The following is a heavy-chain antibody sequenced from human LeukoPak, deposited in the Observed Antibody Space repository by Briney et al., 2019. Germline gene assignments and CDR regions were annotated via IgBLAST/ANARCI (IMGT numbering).Heavy chain of an antibody. CDR1: GGSISSSSYY. Sequence: SETLSLTCTVSGGSISSSSYYWGWIRQPPGKGLEWIGSIYYSGSTYYNPSLKSRVTISVDTSKNQFSLKLSSVTAADTAVYYCASWTSYYYDSSGYYHFDYWGQGTLVTVSS. J-gene: IGHJ4*02. CDR3: ASWTSYYYDSSGYYHFDY. CDR2: IYYSGST. D-gene: IGHD3-22*01. V-gene: IGHV4-39*01.